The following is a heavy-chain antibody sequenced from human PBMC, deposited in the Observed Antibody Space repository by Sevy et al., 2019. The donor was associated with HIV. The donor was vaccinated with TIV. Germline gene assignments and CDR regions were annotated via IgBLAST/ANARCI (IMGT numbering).Heavy chain of an antibody. D-gene: IGHD1-26*01. CDR3: ASPGWELLPEWAFDI. CDR2: IYHSGST. V-gene: IGHV4-38-2*01. J-gene: IGHJ3*02. CDR1: GYSISSGYY. Sequence: SETLSLTCAVSGYSISSGYYWGWIRQPPGKGLEWIGSIYHSGSTYYNPSLKSRVTISVDTSKNPFSLKLSSVTAADTAVYYCASPGWELLPEWAFDIWGQGTMVTVSS.